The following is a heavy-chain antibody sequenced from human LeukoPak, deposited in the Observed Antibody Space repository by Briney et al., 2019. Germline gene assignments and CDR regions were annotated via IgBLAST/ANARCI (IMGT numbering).Heavy chain of an antibody. Sequence: GRSLRLSCAASGFTFSSYAMRWVRQAPGKGLEWVAVISYDGSNKYYADSVKGRFTISRDNSKNTLYLQMNSLRAEDTAVYYCARDSAPLSSGSGYYLDYWGQGTLVTVSS. J-gene: IGHJ4*02. CDR3: ARDSAPLSSGSGYYLDY. CDR1: GFTFSSYA. D-gene: IGHD3-22*01. V-gene: IGHV3-30-3*01. CDR2: ISYDGSNK.